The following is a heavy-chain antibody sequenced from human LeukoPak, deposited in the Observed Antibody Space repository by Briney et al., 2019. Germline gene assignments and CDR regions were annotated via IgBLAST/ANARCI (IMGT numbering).Heavy chain of an antibody. CDR2: ISPNSGGT. J-gene: IGHJ4*02. Sequence: EASVKVSCKASGYTFTGYYMHWVRQAPGQGLEWMGWISPNSGGTNYAQKFQGRVTMTRDTSISTAYMELSRLRSDDTAVYYCAREDITYYYDSSGYLLVNWGQGTLVTVSS. CDR3: AREDITYYYDSSGYLLVN. CDR1: GYTFTGYY. D-gene: IGHD3-22*01. V-gene: IGHV1-2*02.